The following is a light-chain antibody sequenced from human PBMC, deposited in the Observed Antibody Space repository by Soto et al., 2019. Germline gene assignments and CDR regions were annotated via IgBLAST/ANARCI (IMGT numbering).Light chain of an antibody. V-gene: IGLV2-14*01. CDR2: DVS. Sequence: QSALTQPASVSGSPGQSITISCTGTSSDVGGYNYVSWYQQHPGKAPKLMIYDVSNRPSGVSNRFSGSKSGNTASLTISGLQAEDEADYYWSSYTSSSTWGFGGGTKLTVL. CDR3: SSYTSSSTWG. CDR1: SSDVGGYNY. J-gene: IGLJ3*02.